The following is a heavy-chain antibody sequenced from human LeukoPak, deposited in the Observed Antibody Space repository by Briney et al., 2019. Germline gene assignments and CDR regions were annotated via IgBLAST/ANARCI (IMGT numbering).Heavy chain of an antibody. CDR1: GVSISSTSYY. D-gene: IGHD2-2*01. Sequence: SETLSLTCTVSGVSISSTSYYWGWIRQPPGKGLEWIASIYYSGSTYYNPSLKSRVTISVDTSKNQFSLKLSSVTAADTAVYYCARSKPKYCSSASCYLDYYYYYMDVWGQGTLVTVSS. J-gene: IGHJ6*03. CDR3: ARSKPKYCSSASCYLDYYYYYMDV. V-gene: IGHV4-39*07. CDR2: IYYSGST.